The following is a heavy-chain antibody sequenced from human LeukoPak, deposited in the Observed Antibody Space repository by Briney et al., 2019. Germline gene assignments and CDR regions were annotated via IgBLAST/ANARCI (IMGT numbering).Heavy chain of an antibody. D-gene: IGHD3-22*01. CDR2: IYYSGST. V-gene: IGHV4-39*07. CDR1: GGSISGSSSY. J-gene: IGHJ4*02. Sequence: SETLSLTCSVSGGSISGSSSYWGWIRQPPGKGLEWIGSIYYSGSTYDNPALKSRVTISVDTSKNQFSLKLSSVTAADTAVYYCAREDDSSGNFDYWGQGTLVTVSS. CDR3: AREDDSSGNFDY.